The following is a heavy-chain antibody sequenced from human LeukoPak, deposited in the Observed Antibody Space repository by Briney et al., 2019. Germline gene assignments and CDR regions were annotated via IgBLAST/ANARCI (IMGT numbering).Heavy chain of an antibody. CDR3: AAPGAQQLVPGFWDY. CDR2: IIPIFGTA. D-gene: IGHD6-13*01. V-gene: IGHV1-69*01. CDR1: GGTFSSYA. Sequence: SVKVSCKASGGTFSSYAISWVRQAPGQGLEWMGGIIPIFGTANYAQKFQGRVTITADESTSTAYMELSSLRSEDTAVYYCAAPGAQQLVPGFWDYWGQGTLVTVSS. J-gene: IGHJ4*02.